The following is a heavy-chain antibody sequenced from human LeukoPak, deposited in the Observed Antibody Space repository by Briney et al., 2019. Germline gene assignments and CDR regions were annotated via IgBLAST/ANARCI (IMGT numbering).Heavy chain of an antibody. CDR1: GFTFNDYY. J-gene: IGHJ4*02. CDR2: VEKDGGVK. V-gene: IGHV3-7*01. D-gene: IGHD3-16*01. Sequence: GGSLRLSCATSGFTFNDYYMSWVRQAPGKGLEWVAKVEKDGGVKVYVDSVKGRFAISRDNAKNSLYLQMNSLRVEDTAVYYCARVTVGDYDYVWGSYDGGYFFDYWGQGTLVTVSS. CDR3: ARVTVGDYDYVWGSYDGGYFFDY.